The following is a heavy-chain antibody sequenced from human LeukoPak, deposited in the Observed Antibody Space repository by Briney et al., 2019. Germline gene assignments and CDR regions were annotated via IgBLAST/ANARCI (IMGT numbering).Heavy chain of an antibody. D-gene: IGHD2-2*01. CDR3: ARAPYCSSTSCYVAVTPWFDP. V-gene: IGHV1-24*01. J-gene: IGHJ5*02. CDR2: FDPEDGET. Sequence: GASVKVSCKVSGYTLTELSMHWVRQAPGKGLEWMGGFDPEDGETIYAQKFQGRVTMTEDTSTDTAYMELSRLRSDDTAVYYCARAPYCSSTSCYVAVTPWFDPWGQGTLVTVSS. CDR1: GYTLTELS.